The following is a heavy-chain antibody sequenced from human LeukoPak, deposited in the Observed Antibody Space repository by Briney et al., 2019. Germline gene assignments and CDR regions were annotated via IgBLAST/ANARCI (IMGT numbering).Heavy chain of an antibody. Sequence: GGSLRLSCIASGFTLSRYIMNWVRQAPGKGLEWVSLITWDGGSTSYADSVKGRCTISRDNSKNSLYLQMNSLRTEDTALYYCAKGLVGATRAPLFDYWGQGTLVTVSS. CDR3: AKGLVGATRAPLFDY. CDR2: ITWDGGST. J-gene: IGHJ4*02. D-gene: IGHD1-26*01. V-gene: IGHV3-43*01. CDR1: GFTLSRYI.